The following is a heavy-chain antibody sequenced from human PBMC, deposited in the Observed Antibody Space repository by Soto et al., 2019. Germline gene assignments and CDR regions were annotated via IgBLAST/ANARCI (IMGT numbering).Heavy chain of an antibody. Sequence: QVQLVESGGGVVQPGRSLRLSCAASGFTFSSYGMHWVRQAPGKGLEWVAVIWYDGSNKYYADSVKGRFTISRDNSKNTLYLQMNSLRAEDTAVYYCARDVGRITMVRGVSPSGFNWFDPWGQGTLVTVSS. CDR2: IWYDGSNK. V-gene: IGHV3-33*01. CDR1: GFTFSSYG. D-gene: IGHD3-10*01. CDR3: ARDVGRITMVRGVSPSGFNWFDP. J-gene: IGHJ5*02.